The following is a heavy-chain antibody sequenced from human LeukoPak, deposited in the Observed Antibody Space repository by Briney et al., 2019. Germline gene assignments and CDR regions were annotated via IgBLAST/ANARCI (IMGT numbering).Heavy chain of an antibody. CDR3: AKDLRWGYSSSFDY. J-gene: IGHJ4*02. D-gene: IGHD6-19*01. CDR2: INHSGST. V-gene: IGHV4-34*01. CDR1: GGSFSGYH. Sequence: PSETLSLTCAVYGGSFSGYHWSWIRQPPGKGLEWIGEINHSGSTNYNPSLKSRVTISVDTSKNQFSLKLSSVTAADTAVYYCAKDLRWGYSSSFDYWGQGTLVTVSS.